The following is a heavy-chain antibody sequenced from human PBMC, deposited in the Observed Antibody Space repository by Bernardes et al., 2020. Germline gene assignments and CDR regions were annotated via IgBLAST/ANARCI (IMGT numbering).Heavy chain of an antibody. CDR1: GYTFTSYY. V-gene: IGHV1-46*01. Sequence: ASVKVSCKASGYTFTSYYMHWVRQAPGQGLEWMGIINPSGGSTSYAQKFQGRVTMTRDTSTSTVYMELSSLRSVDTAVYYCARETRKYPGPVGGNDFWSGYYYYYYYGMDVWGQGTTVTVSS. J-gene: IGHJ6*02. CDR2: INPSGGST. D-gene: IGHD3-3*01. CDR3: ARETRKYPGPVGGNDFWSGYYYYYYYGMDV.